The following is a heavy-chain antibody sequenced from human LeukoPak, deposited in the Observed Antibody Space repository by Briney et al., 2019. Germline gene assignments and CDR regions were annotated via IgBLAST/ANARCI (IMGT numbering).Heavy chain of an antibody. J-gene: IGHJ3*01. CDR3: AREVITPGDSDGFDL. V-gene: IGHV4-30-4*08. D-gene: IGHD2-2*01. CDR2: IHYDGRA. Sequence: SETLCLTCTVSGGSISSANHFWSWVRQSPGEGLEWIGYIHYDGRAHYNPSLKSRVSMSLAMSRNQFALGLNSVTAADTAIFYCAREVITPGDSDGFDLWGQGTMVSVSS. CDR1: GGSISSANHF.